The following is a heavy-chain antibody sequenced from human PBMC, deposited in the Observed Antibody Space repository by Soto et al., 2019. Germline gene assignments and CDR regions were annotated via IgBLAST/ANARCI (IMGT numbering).Heavy chain of an antibody. CDR3: ARGDRGAFDL. CDR2: IYSDGTST. D-gene: IGHD1-26*01. J-gene: IGHJ3*01. CDR1: GLSFASYG. Sequence: GGSLRLSCTASGLSFASYGMAWVRQAPGKGLEWVSRIYSDGTSTTYADSVKGRFTISRDNAKNTVSLQMNSLRADDTAVYYCARGDRGAFDLWGQGTVVTVSS. V-gene: IGHV3-74*01.